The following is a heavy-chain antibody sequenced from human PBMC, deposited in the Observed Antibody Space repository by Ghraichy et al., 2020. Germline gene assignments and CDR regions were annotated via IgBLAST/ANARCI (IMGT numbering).Heavy chain of an antibody. CDR3: AREVFDYGGNSAAFDI. V-gene: IGHV3-21*01. CDR1: GFTFSSYS. D-gene: IGHD4-23*01. Sequence: GGSLRLSCAASGFTFSSYSMNWVRQAPGKGLEWVSSISSSSSYIYYADSVKGRFTISRDNAKNSLYLQMNSLRAEDTAVYYCAREVFDYGGNSAAFDIWGQGTMVTVSS. J-gene: IGHJ3*02. CDR2: ISSSSSYI.